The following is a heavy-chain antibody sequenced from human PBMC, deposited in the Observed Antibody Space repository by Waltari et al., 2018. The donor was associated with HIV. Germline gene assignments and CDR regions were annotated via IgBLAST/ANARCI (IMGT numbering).Heavy chain of an antibody. V-gene: IGHV4-30-2*01. CDR3: ARDRRGYCSSTSCGDYYYGMDV. J-gene: IGHJ6*02. CDR1: GGSISSGGYS. CDR2: IYHSGST. D-gene: IGHD2-2*01. Sequence: QLQLQESGSGLVKPSQTLSLTCAVSGGSISSGGYSWSWIRQPPGKGLEWIGYIYHSGSTYYNPSLKSRVTISVDRSKNQFSLKLGSVTAADTAVYYCARDRRGYCSSTSCGDYYYGMDVWGQGTTVTVSS.